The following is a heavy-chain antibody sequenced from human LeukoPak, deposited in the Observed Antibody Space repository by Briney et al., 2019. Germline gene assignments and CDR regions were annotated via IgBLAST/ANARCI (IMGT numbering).Heavy chain of an antibody. Sequence: ASVKVSCKTSGYTFINYDINWVRQATGQGLEWMGWMNPKSGNTGSAQRFQGRVTMTRDTSISTAYMELSSLASEDTAVYYCARGSPITIFLGDWFDPWGQGTLVTVSS. CDR2: MNPKSGNT. CDR1: GYTFINYD. J-gene: IGHJ5*02. CDR3: ARGSPITIFLGDWFDP. V-gene: IGHV1-8*01. D-gene: IGHD3-9*01.